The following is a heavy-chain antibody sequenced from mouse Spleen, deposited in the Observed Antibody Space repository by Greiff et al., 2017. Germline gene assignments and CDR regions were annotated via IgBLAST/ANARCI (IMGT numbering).Heavy chain of an antibody. CDR2: INPGSGGT. J-gene: IGHJ4*01. D-gene: IGHD2-4*01. Sequence: VQLQQSGAELVRPGTSVKVSCKASGYAFTNYLIEWVKQRPGQGLEWIGVINPGSGGTNYNEKFKGKATLTADKSSSTAYMQLSSLTSDDSAVYFCARWGITTDAMDYWGQGTSVTVSS. V-gene: IGHV1-54*01. CDR3: ARWGITTDAMDY. CDR1: GYAFTNYL.